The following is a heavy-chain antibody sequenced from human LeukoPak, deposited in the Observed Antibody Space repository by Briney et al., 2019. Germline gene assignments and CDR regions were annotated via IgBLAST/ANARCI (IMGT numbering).Heavy chain of an antibody. V-gene: IGHV1-2*06. D-gene: IGHD3-3*01. CDR2: INPNSGGT. CDR3: ARLACGKSGGCAYYDRAHFDY. CDR1: GYTFTGYY. J-gene: IGHJ4*02. Sequence: ASVTVSCKASGYTFTGYYMHWVRQAPGQGLEWMGRINPNSGGTNYAQKFQGRVTMTRDTSISTAYMELSRLRSDDTAVYYCARLACGKSGGCAYYDRAHFDYWGQGTLVTVSS.